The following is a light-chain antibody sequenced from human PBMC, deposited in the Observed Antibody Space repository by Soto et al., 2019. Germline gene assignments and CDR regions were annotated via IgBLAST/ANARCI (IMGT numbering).Light chain of an antibody. J-gene: IGKJ1*01. V-gene: IGKV1-33*01. CDR1: QDISNY. CDR2: DAS. Sequence: DIQMTQSPSSLSASVGDRVTITCHASQDISNYLNWYQQKPGKAPKLLIYDASNLETGVPSRFSGSASGTDVTFTISSLQPEDIATYYCQQYDNLPAFGQGTEVEIK. CDR3: QQYDNLPA.